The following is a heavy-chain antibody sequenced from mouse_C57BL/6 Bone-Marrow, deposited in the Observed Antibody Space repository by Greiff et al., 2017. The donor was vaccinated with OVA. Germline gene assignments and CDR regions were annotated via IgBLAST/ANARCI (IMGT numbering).Heavy chain of an antibody. Sequence: EVKLMESGGGLVKPGGSLKLSCAASGFTFSSYTMSWVRQTPEKRLEWVATISGGGGNTYYPDSVKGRFTISRDNAKNTLYLQMSSLRSEETALYYGARDYYGSSYYFDYWGQGTTLTVSS. D-gene: IGHD1-1*01. CDR2: ISGGGGNT. CDR1: GFTFSSYT. CDR3: ARDYYGSSYYFDY. V-gene: IGHV5-9*01. J-gene: IGHJ2*01.